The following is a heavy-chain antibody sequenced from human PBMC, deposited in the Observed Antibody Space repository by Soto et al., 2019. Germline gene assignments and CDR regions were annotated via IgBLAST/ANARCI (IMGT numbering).Heavy chain of an antibody. V-gene: IGHV1-3*01. J-gene: IGHJ4*02. CDR1: GYTLTSYA. CDR2: INAGNGNT. Sequence: GASVKVSCTASGYTLTSYAMHWVRQAPGQRLEWMGWINAGNGNTKYSQKFQGRVTITRDTSASTAYMELSSLRSEDTAVYYCARGSGYYYWDDYWGQGTLVTVSS. CDR3: ARGSGYYYWDDY. D-gene: IGHD3-22*01.